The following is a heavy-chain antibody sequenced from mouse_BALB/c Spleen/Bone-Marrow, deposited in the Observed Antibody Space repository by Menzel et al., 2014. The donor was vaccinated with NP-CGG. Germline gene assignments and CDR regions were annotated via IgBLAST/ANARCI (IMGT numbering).Heavy chain of an antibody. Sequence: EVKVEESGGGLVQPGGSLKPSCATSGFTFSDYYMYWVRQTPEKRLEWVAYISNGGGSTYYPDTVKGRFTISRDNAKNTLYLQMSRLKSEDTAMYYCARQGIYYGYDPFAYWGQGTLVTVS. J-gene: IGHJ3*01. CDR2: ISNGGGST. CDR3: ARQGIYYGYDPFAY. D-gene: IGHD2-2*01. V-gene: IGHV5-12*02. CDR1: GFTFSDYY.